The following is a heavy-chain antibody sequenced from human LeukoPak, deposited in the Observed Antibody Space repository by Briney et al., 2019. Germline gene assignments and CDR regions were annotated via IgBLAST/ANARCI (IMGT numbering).Heavy chain of an antibody. V-gene: IGHV4-59*08. CDR1: GVSISNYY. J-gene: IGHJ4*02. CDR2: IYYSGST. D-gene: IGHD6-6*01. Sequence: SETLSLTCTVSGVSISNYYWNWIRQPPGKGLEWIGYIYYSGSTNYHPPLKSRVTISVATSKNQFSLKLRSVTAADTAVYYCARHKGKLVRWGQGTLVTVSS. CDR3: ARHKGKLVR.